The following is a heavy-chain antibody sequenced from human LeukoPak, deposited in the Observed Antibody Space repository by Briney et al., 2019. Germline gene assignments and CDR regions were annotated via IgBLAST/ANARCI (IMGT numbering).Heavy chain of an antibody. J-gene: IGHJ5*02. CDR1: GGSISSYY. Sequence: PSETLSLTCTVSGGSISSYYWSWIRQPPGKGLEWIGYIYYSGSTNYNPSLKSRVTISVDTSKNQFSLKLSSVTAADTAVYYCAREVRKRRLLLPSYNWFDPWGQGTLVTVSS. CDR2: IYYSGST. CDR3: AREVRKRRLLLPSYNWFDP. V-gene: IGHV4-59*01. D-gene: IGHD3-22*01.